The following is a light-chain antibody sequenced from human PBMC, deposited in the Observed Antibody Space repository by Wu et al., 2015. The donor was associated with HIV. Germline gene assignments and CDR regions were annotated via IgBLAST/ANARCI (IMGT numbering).Light chain of an antibody. Sequence: EIVMTQSPATLSVSPGERATLSCRASQSVSSNLAWYQQKPGQAPRLLIYGASTRATGIPARFSGSGSGTEFTLTISSMQSEDFAVYYCQQYNNVAGTFGQGTKGGNQT. CDR2: GAS. CDR3: QQYNNVAGT. J-gene: IGKJ1*01. CDR1: QSVSSN. V-gene: IGKV3-15*01.